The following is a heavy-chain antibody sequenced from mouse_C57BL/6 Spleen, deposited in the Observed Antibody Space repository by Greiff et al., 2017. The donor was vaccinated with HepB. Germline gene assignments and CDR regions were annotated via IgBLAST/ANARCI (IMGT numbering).Heavy chain of an antibody. CDR2: IDPEDGDT. CDR3: TPIYYGYSWFAD. J-gene: IGHJ3*01. V-gene: IGHV14-1*01. Sequence: EVQLQQSGAELVRPGASVKLSCTASGFNIKDYYMHWVKQRPEQGLEWIGRIDPEDGDTEYAPKFQGKATMTADTSSNTAYLQLSSLTSEDTAVYYCTPIYYGYSWFADWGQGTLVTVSA. D-gene: IGHD2-2*01. CDR1: GFNIKDYY.